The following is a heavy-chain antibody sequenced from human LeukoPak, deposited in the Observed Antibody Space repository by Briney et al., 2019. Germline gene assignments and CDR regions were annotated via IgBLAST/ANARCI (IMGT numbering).Heavy chain of an antibody. J-gene: IGHJ6*02. CDR1: GLTVSRNY. CDR2: FYSDGSI. D-gene: IGHD1-14*01. CDR3: AREALTNSRLPYGMDV. V-gene: IGHV3-53*01. Sequence: SGGSLRLSCAASGLTVSRNYMGWVRQAPGKGLEWVSVFYSDGSIYVAYSVKGRFTISKDTSKNTVYLQMNSLRVEDTAVYYCAREALTNSRLPYGMDVWGQGTTVTVSS.